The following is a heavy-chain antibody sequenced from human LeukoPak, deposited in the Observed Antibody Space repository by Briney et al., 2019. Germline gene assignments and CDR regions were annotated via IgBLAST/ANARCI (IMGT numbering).Heavy chain of an antibody. D-gene: IGHD6-19*01. Sequence: GGSLRLSCAASGFNFNYYPVHWVRQAPGKGLVWVAFISDNGSLKYYADSVKGRFTISRDNSKNTLYLQMNSLRDDDTAVYYCARGRSGSSPVLDYYMDVWGKGTTVTVSS. CDR3: ARGRSGSSPVLDYYMDV. V-gene: IGHV3-30*14. CDR2: ISDNGSLK. J-gene: IGHJ6*03. CDR1: GFNFNYYP.